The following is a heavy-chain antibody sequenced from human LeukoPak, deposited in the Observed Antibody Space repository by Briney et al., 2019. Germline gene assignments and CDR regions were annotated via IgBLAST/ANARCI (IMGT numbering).Heavy chain of an antibody. CDR1: GFTFSSYS. Sequence: GGSLRLSCAASGFTFSSYSMNWVRQAPGKGLEWVSYISSSSSTIYYADSVKGRFTISRDNAKNSLYLQMNSLRAEDTAVYYCARDQSSVRGVIADWGPPPGPYYYMDVWGKGTTVTVSS. J-gene: IGHJ6*03. V-gene: IGHV3-48*01. CDR2: ISSSSSTI. CDR3: ARDQSSVRGVIADWGPPPGPYYYMDV. D-gene: IGHD3-10*01.